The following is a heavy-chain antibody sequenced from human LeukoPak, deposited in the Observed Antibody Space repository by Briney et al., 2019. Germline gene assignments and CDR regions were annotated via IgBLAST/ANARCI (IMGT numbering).Heavy chain of an antibody. CDR1: AFTFNIHW. J-gene: IGHJ6*02. CDR3: ARDLDYYDSSGPPGSYYYYYGMDV. V-gene: IGHV3-74*01. Sequence: GGSLRLSCAASAFTFNIHWMHRVRQAPGKGLVWVSRINSDGRITNYADSVKGRFTISRDNAKNTLYLQMNSLRAEDTAVYYCARDLDYYDSSGPPGSYYYYYGMDVWGPGTTVTVSS. CDR2: INSDGRIT. D-gene: IGHD3-22*01.